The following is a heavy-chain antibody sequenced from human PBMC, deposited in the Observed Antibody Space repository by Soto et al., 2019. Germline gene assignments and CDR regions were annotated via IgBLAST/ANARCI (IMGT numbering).Heavy chain of an antibody. CDR2: IYYSGST. CDR3: ARALGVTTFYFDY. D-gene: IGHD4-4*01. J-gene: IGHJ4*02. V-gene: IGHV4-59*01. Sequence: SETLSLTCTVSGGSISSYYWSWIRQPPGKGLEWIGYIYYSGSTNYNPSLKSRVTISVDTSKNQFSLKLSSVTAADTAVYYCARALGVTTFYFDYWGQGTLVTVSS. CDR1: GGSISSYY.